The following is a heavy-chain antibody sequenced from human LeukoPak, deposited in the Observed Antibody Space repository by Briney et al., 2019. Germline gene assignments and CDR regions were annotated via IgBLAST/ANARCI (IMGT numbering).Heavy chain of an antibody. J-gene: IGHJ4*02. V-gene: IGHV3-23*01. Sequence: PGGSLRLSCAASGFTFSTYAMSWVRQAPGKGLEWVSSVSTSGGDTYNADSVKGRFAISRDNSKNTVYLQMNSLRAEDTAVYYCARDDSLLQFGCWGQGTLVTVSS. CDR1: GFTFSTYA. CDR3: ARDDSLLQFGC. D-gene: IGHD5-24*01. CDR2: VSTSGGDT.